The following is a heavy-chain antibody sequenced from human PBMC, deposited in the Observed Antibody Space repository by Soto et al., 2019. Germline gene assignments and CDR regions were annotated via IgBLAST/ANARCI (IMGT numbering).Heavy chain of an antibody. D-gene: IGHD3-10*01. V-gene: IGHV3-33*01. CDR1: GFTFSSYG. CDR3: ARGQKSGSGFDP. CDR2: IWYDGSNK. Sequence: LRLSCAASGFTFSSYGMHWVRQAPGKGLEWVAVIWYDGSNKYYADSVKGRFTISRDNSKNTLYLQMNSLRAEDTAVYYCARGQKSGSGFDPWGQGTLVTVSS. J-gene: IGHJ5*02.